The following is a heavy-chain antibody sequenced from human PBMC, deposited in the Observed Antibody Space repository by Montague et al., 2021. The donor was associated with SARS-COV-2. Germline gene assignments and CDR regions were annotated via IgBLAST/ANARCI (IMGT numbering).Heavy chain of an antibody. CDR3: ACGEITTRGLIYYYGMDV. V-gene: IGHV4-34*01. CDR2: INHSGST. Sequence: SETRSLTCAVYGGSFSGYYWTWIRQSPRKGLEWIGEINHSGSTNSNPSLKSRVTISVDTSKNQFSLKLSSVTAADTAVYYCACGEITTRGLIYYYGMDVWGQGTTVTVSS. CDR1: GGSFSGYY. D-gene: IGHD4-11*01. J-gene: IGHJ6*02.